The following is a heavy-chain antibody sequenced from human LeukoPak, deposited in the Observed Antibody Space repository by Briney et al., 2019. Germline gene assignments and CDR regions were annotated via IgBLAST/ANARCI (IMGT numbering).Heavy chain of an antibody. CDR3: AKDYTVTTFYYFDY. V-gene: IGHV3-23*01. D-gene: IGHD4-11*01. CDR1: GFTFSIYA. J-gene: IGHJ4*02. CDR2: ISGSGGST. Sequence: PGGSLRLSCAASGFTFSIYAMSWVRQAPGKGLEWVSGISGSGGSTYYADSVKGRFTISRDNSKNTLYLQMNSLRAEDTAVYYCAKDYTVTTFYYFDYWGQGTLVTVSS.